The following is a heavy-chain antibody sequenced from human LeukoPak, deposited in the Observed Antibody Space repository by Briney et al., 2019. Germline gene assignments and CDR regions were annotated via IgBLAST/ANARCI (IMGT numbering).Heavy chain of an antibody. J-gene: IGHJ4*02. Sequence: GGSLRLSCAASGFTFSSYGMHWVRQAPGKGLEWVTVISYDGSNKYYADSVKGRFTISRDNSKNTLYLQMNSLRAEDTAVYYCARGTPTFWSGYYSYWGQGTLVTVSS. CDR1: GFTFSSYG. V-gene: IGHV3-30*03. D-gene: IGHD3-3*01. CDR3: ARGTPTFWSGYYSY. CDR2: ISYDGSNK.